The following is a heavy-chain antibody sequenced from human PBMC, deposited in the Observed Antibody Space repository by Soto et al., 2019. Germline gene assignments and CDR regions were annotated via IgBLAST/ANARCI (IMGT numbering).Heavy chain of an antibody. CDR2: INPRSGIT. J-gene: IGHJ4*02. D-gene: IGHD4-4*01. CDR1: GYARTTES. Sequence: KVSCKACGYARTTESMHWLRRAPGQGLEWMGLINPRSGITSFAQKYQGRVTMTGDTSTSTVYMELSSLRSENAALYYCAMDNSLLDNYFAYWRQGTL. CDR3: AMDNSLLDNYFAY. V-gene: IGHV1-46*01.